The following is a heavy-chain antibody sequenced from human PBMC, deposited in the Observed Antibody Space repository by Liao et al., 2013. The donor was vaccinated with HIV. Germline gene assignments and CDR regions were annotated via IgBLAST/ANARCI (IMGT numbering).Heavy chain of an antibody. CDR3: ARVATDWNDSDDYDRFDF. J-gene: IGHJ4*02. D-gene: IGHD4-17*01. V-gene: IGHV4-39*07. CDR1: GGSITTQNNF. CDR2: VYYTGSD. Sequence: QVQLRVSGPGLVRPSETLSLVCSISGGSITTQNNFWGWIRQTPGKGLEWIGSVYYTGSDYYAPSLKSRVTISVETSRNQFSLRLNSVTAADTAMYFCARVATDWNDSDDYDRFDFWGQGTLVTVSS.